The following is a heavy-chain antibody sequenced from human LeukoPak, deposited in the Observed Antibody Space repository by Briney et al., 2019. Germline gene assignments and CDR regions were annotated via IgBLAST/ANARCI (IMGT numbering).Heavy chain of an antibody. D-gene: IGHD3-16*01. J-gene: IGHJ6*04. V-gene: IGHV3-21*01. CDR2: ISSSSSYI. CDR3: ARVSYDYPMDV. Sequence: GGSLRLSCAASGFTFSSYSMNWVRQAPGKGLEWVSSISSSSSYIYYADSVKGRFTISRDNAKKSLYLQMNSLRVEDTAVYYCARVSYDYPMDVWGKGTTVTVSS. CDR1: GFTFSSYS.